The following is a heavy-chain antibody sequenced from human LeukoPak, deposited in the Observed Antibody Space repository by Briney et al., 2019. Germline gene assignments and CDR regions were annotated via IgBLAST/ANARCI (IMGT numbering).Heavy chain of an antibody. CDR2: IRYDGSNK. CDR1: GFTFSSYG. J-gene: IGHJ4*02. V-gene: IGHV3-30*02. D-gene: IGHD3-22*01. CDR3: AKDLVSEYYYDSSGPNY. Sequence: PGGSLRLSCAASGFTFSSYGMHWVRQAPGKGLEWVAFIRYDGSNKYYADSVKGRFTISRDNSKNTLYLQMNSLRAEDTAVYYCAKDLVSEYYYDSSGPNYWGQGTLVTVSS.